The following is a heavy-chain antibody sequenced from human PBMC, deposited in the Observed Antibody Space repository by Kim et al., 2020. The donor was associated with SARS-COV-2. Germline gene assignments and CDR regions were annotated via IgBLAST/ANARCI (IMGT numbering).Heavy chain of an antibody. J-gene: IGHJ6*02. D-gene: IGHD3-22*01. CDR3: ASTLYYYDSSGNGMDV. V-gene: IGHV4-31*02. Sequence: SLKSRVTISVDTSKNQFSLKLSSVTAADTAVYYCASTLYYYDSSGNGMDVWGQGTTVTVSS.